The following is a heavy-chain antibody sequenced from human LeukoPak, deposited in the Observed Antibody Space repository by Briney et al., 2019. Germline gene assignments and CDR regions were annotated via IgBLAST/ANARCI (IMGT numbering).Heavy chain of an antibody. CDR2: IIPIFGTT. V-gene: IGHV1-69*06. J-gene: IGHJ6*03. D-gene: IGHD3-10*01. CDR3: ARDRYYYGSRGRYMDV. Sequence: ASVKVSCKASGYTFTSYAISWVRQAPGQGLEWMGGIIPIFGTTNYARKFRGRVTLTADKSTRTAYMELSSLRSEDTAVYYCARDRYYYGSRGRYMDVWGKGTTVTISS. CDR1: GYTFTSYA.